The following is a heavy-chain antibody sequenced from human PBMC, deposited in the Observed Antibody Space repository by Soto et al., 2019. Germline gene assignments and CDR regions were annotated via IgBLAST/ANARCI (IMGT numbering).Heavy chain of an antibody. J-gene: IGHJ5*02. V-gene: IGHV4-59*08. Sequence: SETLSLTCSVLGGSISSYYWSWIRQPPGKGLEWIGYIYYSGSTNYNPSLKSRVTISVDTSKNQFSLKLSSVTAADTAVYYCARQSVLVIPQSSGYYNWFAPWGQGTLVTVSS. CDR3: ARQSVLVIPQSSGYYNWFAP. D-gene: IGHD5-18*01. CDR2: IYYSGST. CDR1: GGSISSYY.